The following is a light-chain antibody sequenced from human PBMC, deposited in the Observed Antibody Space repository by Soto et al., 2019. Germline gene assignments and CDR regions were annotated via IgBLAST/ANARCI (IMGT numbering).Light chain of an antibody. V-gene: IGKV1-39*01. CDR2: AAA. J-gene: IGKJ4*01. CDR1: QSISSY. CDR3: QQSYSTLTLT. Sequence: DIQMTQSPSSLSASVGDRVTITCRASQSISSYLNWYQQKPGKAPKLLIYAAASLQSGVPSRFSGSASGTEFTLTISSLQPKDFATYYCQQSYSTLTLTFGGGTKVEIK.